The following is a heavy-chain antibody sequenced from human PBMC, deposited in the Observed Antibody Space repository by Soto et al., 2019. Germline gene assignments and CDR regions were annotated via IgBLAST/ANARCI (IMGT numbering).Heavy chain of an antibody. J-gene: IGHJ4*02. CDR2: IFHTGST. D-gene: IGHD7-27*01. CDR1: GGSISSAGYS. Sequence: SETLSLTCAVSGGSISSAGYSWSWIRQPPGKGLEWIGYIFHTGSTYYNPSLKSRVTISIDRSKNQFSLNLSSVTAADTAVYYCARENRLGTYYFDHSGPGTLLTV. CDR3: ARENRLGTYYFDH. V-gene: IGHV4-30-2*01.